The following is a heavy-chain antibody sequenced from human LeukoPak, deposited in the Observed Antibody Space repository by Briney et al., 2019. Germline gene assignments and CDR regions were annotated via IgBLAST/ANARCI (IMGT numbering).Heavy chain of an antibody. Sequence: TSQTLSLTCTVSGGSISSGSYYWSWIRQPAGKGLEWIGRIYTSGSTNYNPSLKSRVTISVDTSKNQFSLKLSSVTAADTAVYYCARAADCSSTSSYGDYYYMDVWGKGTTVTVSS. V-gene: IGHV4-61*02. D-gene: IGHD2-2*01. J-gene: IGHJ6*03. CDR1: GGSISSGSYY. CDR2: IYTSGST. CDR3: ARAADCSSTSSYGDYYYMDV.